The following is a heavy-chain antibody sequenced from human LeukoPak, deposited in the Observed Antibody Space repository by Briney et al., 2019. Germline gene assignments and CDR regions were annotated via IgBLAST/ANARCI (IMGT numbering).Heavy chain of an antibody. CDR2: ISSTGTYI. Sequence: GGSLRLSCAASGFIFSSYTINWDRQAPGKGLEWVSSISSTGTYIYYADSVKGRFTISRDNAKNSLYLQMNSLRAEDTAVYYCARAERGYCSGGSCSYYDAFDIWGQGTVVTVSS. CDR3: ARAERGYCSGGSCSYYDAFDI. D-gene: IGHD2-15*01. CDR1: GFIFSSYT. J-gene: IGHJ3*02. V-gene: IGHV3-21*01.